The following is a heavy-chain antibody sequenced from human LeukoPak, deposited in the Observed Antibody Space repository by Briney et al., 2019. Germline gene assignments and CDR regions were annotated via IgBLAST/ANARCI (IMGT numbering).Heavy chain of an antibody. D-gene: IGHD4-17*01. CDR3: ARLDLVTVTTLAYFDY. CDR2: SSPVDSGT. CDR1: GYLFPSYW. V-gene: IGHV5-51*01. Sequence: GGSLNTSCNGPGYLFPSYWLGWVLHMPGKGVGRRGISSPVDSGTRYSPSFQSQVTISADKSISTAYLQWSSLKTSATAMYYCARLDLVTVTTLAYFDYWGQGTLVTVSS. J-gene: IGHJ4*02.